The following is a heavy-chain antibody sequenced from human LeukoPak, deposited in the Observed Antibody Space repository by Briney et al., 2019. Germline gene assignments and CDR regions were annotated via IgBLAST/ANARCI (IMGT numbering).Heavy chain of an antibody. CDR2: INPNSGGT. J-gene: IGHJ4*02. D-gene: IGHD2-2*01. CDR1: GYTFTGYY. Sequence: ASGKVSCKASGYTFTGYYMHWVRQAPGQGLEWMGWINPNSGGTNYAQKFQGRVTMTRDTSISTAYMELSRLRSDDTAVYYCARGPRGWYCSSTSCYEDYYFDYWGQGTLVTVSS. V-gene: IGHV1-2*02. CDR3: ARGPRGWYCSSTSCYEDYYFDY.